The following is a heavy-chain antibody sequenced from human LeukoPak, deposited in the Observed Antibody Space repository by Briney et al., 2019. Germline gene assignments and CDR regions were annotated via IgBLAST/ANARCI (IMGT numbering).Heavy chain of an antibody. CDR3: ARGGVAAEYYFDF. Sequence: SETLSLTCTVSGGSISPLYWSWIRQAPGKGLEFIGYIYYTGSTNFNPSLKSRVALSVDTSKNQISLKLNSVTAADTAVYYCARGGVAAEYYFDFWGQGTLVTVSS. CDR2: IYYTGST. CDR1: GGSISPLY. D-gene: IGHD3-10*01. J-gene: IGHJ4*02. V-gene: IGHV4-59*11.